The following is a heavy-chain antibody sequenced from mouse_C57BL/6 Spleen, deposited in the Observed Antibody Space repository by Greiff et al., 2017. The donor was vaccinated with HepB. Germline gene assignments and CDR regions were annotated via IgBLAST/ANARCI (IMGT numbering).Heavy chain of an antibody. CDR2: IYPSDSET. J-gene: IGHJ3*01. CDR3: ARRIYYYGSSFFAY. Sequence: QVQLQQPGAELVRPGSSVKLSCKASGYTFTSYWMDWVKQRPGQGLEWIGNIYPSDSETHYNQKFKDKATLTVDKSSSTAYMQLSSLTSEDSAVYYCARRIYYYGSSFFAYWGQGTLVTVSA. V-gene: IGHV1-61*01. D-gene: IGHD1-1*01. CDR1: GYTFTSYW.